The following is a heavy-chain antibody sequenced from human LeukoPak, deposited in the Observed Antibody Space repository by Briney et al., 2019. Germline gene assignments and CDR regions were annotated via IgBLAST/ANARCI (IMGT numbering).Heavy chain of an antibody. J-gene: IGHJ4*02. D-gene: IGHD1-1*01. V-gene: IGHV3-7*01. Sequence: GGSLRLSRAASGFSFISYWMSWARQAPGKGLEWVANIKQDGSAKNYVDSVKGRFTISRDNAKNSLYLQLNSLRAEDTAVYYCAGCAGNSCYFDYWGQGTLVIVSS. CDR1: GFSFISYW. CDR2: IKQDGSAK. CDR3: AGCAGNSCYFDY.